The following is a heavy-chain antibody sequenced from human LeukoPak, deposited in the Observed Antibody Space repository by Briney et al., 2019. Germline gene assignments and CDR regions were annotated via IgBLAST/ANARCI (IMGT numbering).Heavy chain of an antibody. J-gene: IGHJ6*02. CDR3: ARGAGLAPYYGSGSYYYYYYGMDV. D-gene: IGHD3-10*01. CDR2: INHSGST. Sequence: SETLSLTCAVYGGSFSGYYWSWIRQPPGKGLEWIGEINHSGSTNYNPSLKSRVTISVDTFKNQLSLKLSSVTAADTAVYYCARGAGLAPYYGSGSYYYYYYGMDVWGQGTTVTVSS. V-gene: IGHV4-34*01. CDR1: GGSFSGYY.